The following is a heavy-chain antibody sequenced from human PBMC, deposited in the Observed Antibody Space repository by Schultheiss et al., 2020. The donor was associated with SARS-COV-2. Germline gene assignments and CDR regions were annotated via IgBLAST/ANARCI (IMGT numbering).Heavy chain of an antibody. V-gene: IGHV3-33*06. Sequence: GGSLRLSCAASGFTFSSYGMHWVRQAPGKGLEWVAVIWYDGSNKYYAVSVKGRFTISRDNSKNTLYLQMNSLRAEDTAVYYCAKDRDTYYDFWSGYYTLGQFDYWGQGTLVTVSS. D-gene: IGHD3-3*01. J-gene: IGHJ4*02. CDR1: GFTFSSYG. CDR2: IWYDGSNK. CDR3: AKDRDTYYDFWSGYYTLGQFDY.